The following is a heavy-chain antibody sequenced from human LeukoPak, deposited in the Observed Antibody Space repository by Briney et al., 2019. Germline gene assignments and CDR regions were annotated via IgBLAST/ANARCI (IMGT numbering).Heavy chain of an antibody. CDR2: IYHSGST. CDR1: GYSISSGYY. Sequence: PSETLSLTCTVSGYSISSGYYWGWIRQPPGKGLEWIGSIYHSGSTYHNPSLKSRVTISVDTSKNQFSLRLSSVTAADTAVYYCARTYYGSGSLYYYYYYMDVWGKGTTVTVSS. D-gene: IGHD3-10*01. CDR3: ARTYYGSGSLYYYYYYMDV. V-gene: IGHV4-38-2*02. J-gene: IGHJ6*03.